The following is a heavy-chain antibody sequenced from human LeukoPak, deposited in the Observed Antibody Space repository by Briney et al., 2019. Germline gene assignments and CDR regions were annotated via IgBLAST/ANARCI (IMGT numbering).Heavy chain of an antibody. V-gene: IGHV4-59*01. Sequence: SETLSLTCAVYGGSFSGYYWSWIRRPPGKGLEWIGYIDDSGNTNYNPSLRSQVTISVDRSKNQFSLKLSFVTAADTAVYYCARSDYYGSGSHTVFDAFDIWGQGTRVAVSS. CDR3: ARSDYYGSGSHTVFDAFDI. CDR1: GGSFSGYY. D-gene: IGHD3-10*01. J-gene: IGHJ3*02. CDR2: IDDSGNT.